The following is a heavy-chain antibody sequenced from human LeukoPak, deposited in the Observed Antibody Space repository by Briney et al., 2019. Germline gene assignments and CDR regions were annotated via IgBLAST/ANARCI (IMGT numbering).Heavy chain of an antibody. D-gene: IGHD2-15*01. V-gene: IGHV3-7*01. CDR3: ARDPSCSGGSCRDGYFDH. CDR1: GFTFISYW. CDR2: IKQDGSEK. Sequence: GGSLLLSCAASGFTFISYWMTWVRQAPGKGLEWVANIKQDGSEKYYVDSVKGRFTISRDNAKNSLYLQMNSLRAEDTAVYYCARDPSCSGGSCRDGYFDHWGQGILVTVSS. J-gene: IGHJ4*02.